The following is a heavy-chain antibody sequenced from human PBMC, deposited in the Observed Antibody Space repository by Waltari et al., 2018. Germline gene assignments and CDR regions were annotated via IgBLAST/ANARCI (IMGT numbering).Heavy chain of an antibody. V-gene: IGHV3-9*01. Sequence: EVQLVESGGGLVQPGGSLRLSCSGSGFSFDDLAMHWVRQVPGKGLGWGAGISGNSKTKDYAASVTGRFTVSRDNAKNSLSLEMNSLTGDDAAVYYCARDVKPEVRGGVTFDNWGQGTLVTVSS. D-gene: IGHD3-10*01. CDR3: ARDVKPEVRGGVTFDN. CDR2: ISGNSKTK. CDR1: GFSFDDLA. J-gene: IGHJ4*02.